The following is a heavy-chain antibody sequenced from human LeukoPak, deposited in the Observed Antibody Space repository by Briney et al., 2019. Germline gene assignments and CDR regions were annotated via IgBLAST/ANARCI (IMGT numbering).Heavy chain of an antibody. CDR1: GGSIVSFY. D-gene: IGHD3-3*01. Sequence: SETLSLTCTVSGGSIVSFYWNWIRQSPGKGLEWIGSISYSGGPNYNPSLKSRVTISVDTSKNQFSLKLSSVTAADTAVYYCVRSDDFWSGYYGYWGQGTLVTVSS. CDR2: ISYSGGP. J-gene: IGHJ4*02. V-gene: IGHV4-59*01. CDR3: VRSDDFWSGYYGY.